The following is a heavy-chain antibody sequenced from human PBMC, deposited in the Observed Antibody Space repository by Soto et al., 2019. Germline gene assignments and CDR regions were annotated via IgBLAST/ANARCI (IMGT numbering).Heavy chain of an antibody. V-gene: IGHV3-30*18. D-gene: IGHD1-1*01. CDR3: AKKREQVPSATQPSDI. J-gene: IGHJ4*03. CDR2: ISADGGLE. Sequence: GGSLRLSCEGSGFTFRRYAMHWVRQAPGKGLDWVAVISADGGLEFYADSVKGRFAISRDNYKNTLYLQMNSLRAEDAAIYYCAKKREQVPSATQPSDIWGQGTLVTVSS. CDR1: GFTFRRYA.